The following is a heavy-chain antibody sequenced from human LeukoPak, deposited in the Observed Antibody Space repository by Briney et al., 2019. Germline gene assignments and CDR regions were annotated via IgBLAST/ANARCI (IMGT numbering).Heavy chain of an antibody. Sequence: GGSLRLSCAASGFSFSVYWMHWVRQAPGKGPVWVSRIKTDGSITDYADFVKGRFTISRDNAKNTLYLQMNSLRAEDTAVYYCARVYYSNSYDYWYFDLWGRGTLVTVSS. V-gene: IGHV3-74*01. J-gene: IGHJ2*01. D-gene: IGHD6-13*01. CDR2: IKTDGSIT. CDR3: ARVYYSNSYDYWYFDL. CDR1: GFSFSVYW.